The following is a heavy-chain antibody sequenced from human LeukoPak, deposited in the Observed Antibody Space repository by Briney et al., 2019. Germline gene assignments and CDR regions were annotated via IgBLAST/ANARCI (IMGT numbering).Heavy chain of an antibody. J-gene: IGHJ4*02. Sequence: PSETLSLTCTVSGGSISSSSYYWGWIRQPPGKGLEWIGSVYYSGSTYYSSSLKSRVTISVDTSKNQFSLKLSSVTAADTAVYYCARHRGSDAIDYWGQGTLVTVSS. V-gene: IGHV4-39*01. CDR1: GGSISSSSYY. D-gene: IGHD3-16*01. CDR2: VYYSGST. CDR3: ARHRGSDAIDY.